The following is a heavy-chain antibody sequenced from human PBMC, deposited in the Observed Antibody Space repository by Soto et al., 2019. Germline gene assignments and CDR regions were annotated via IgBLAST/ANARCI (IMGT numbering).Heavy chain of an antibody. J-gene: IGHJ4*02. CDR3: ASVTFGGIVLAH. Sequence: SETLSLTCTVSADSFSKYYWTWIRQPPGKGLEWIGYIYFNGNTKYNPSLEGRLTISIDTSKKEFSLKLSSVTAADAAVYYCASVTFGGIVLAHWGQGTLVTVSS. CDR2: IYFNGNT. D-gene: IGHD3-16*01. V-gene: IGHV4-59*01. CDR1: ADSFSKYY.